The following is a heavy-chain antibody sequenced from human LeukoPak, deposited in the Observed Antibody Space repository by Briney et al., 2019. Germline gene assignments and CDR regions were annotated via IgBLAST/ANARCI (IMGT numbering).Heavy chain of an antibody. V-gene: IGHV4-61*02. J-gene: IGHJ3*02. CDR2: VYSSGDT. D-gene: IGHD4-23*01. CDR3: ARKLPFDSLYAFDI. Sequence: PSQTLSLTCTVSGGSISSGSHYWSWIRQPAGRGLEWIGRVYSSGDTYYTPSLESRVTISVDTSKNQFSLQLRSVTAADTAVYSCARKLPFDSLYAFDIWGQGTMVTVSS. CDR1: GGSISSGSHY.